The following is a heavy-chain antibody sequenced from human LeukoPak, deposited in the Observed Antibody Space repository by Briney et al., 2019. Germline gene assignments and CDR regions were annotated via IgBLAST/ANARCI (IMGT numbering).Heavy chain of an antibody. D-gene: IGHD3-10*01. CDR2: ISASGGST. V-gene: IGHV3-23*01. CDR3: ARGSGSYYIDYYYGMDV. Sequence: GGSLRLSCAASGFTFSSFATSWVRQAPGKGLEWVSGISASGGSTYYADSVKGRFTISRDNSKNTLYLQMNSLRAEDTAVYYCARGSGSYYIDYYYGMDVWGQGTTVTVSS. J-gene: IGHJ6*02. CDR1: GFTFSSFA.